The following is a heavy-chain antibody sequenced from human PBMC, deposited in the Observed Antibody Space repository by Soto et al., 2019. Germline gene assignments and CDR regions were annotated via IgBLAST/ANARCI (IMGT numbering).Heavy chain of an antibody. Sequence: QVQLVQSGAEVKKPGSSVKVSCKASGGTFSSSAISWVRQAPGQGLEWLGVIIPIFGTANYAQKFQGRVTITADESPSTAYMELSSLRSEDTAVYYCARGSGDTSENYGMDVWGQGTTVTVSS. D-gene: IGHD2-21*01. CDR3: ARGSGDTSENYGMDV. CDR2: IIPIFGTA. CDR1: GGTFSSSA. J-gene: IGHJ6*02. V-gene: IGHV1-69*01.